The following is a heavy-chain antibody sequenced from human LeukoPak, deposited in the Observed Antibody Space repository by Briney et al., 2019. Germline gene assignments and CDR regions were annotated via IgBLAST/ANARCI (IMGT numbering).Heavy chain of an antibody. Sequence: PSETLSLTCTVSGGSISSGSHYWGWIRQPPGKELEWIGNIYYSGNSYYNPSLKSRVTMSVDTSKNQFSLKLSSVTAADTAVYYCARAGVGYSYGFDYWGQGTLVTVSS. CDR2: IYYSGNS. CDR1: GGSISSGSHY. D-gene: IGHD5-18*01. CDR3: ARAGVGYSYGFDY. J-gene: IGHJ4*02. V-gene: IGHV4-39*07.